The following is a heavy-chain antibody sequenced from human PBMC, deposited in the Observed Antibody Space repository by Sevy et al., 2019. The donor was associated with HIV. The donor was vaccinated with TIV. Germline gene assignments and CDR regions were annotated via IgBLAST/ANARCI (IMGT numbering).Heavy chain of an antibody. J-gene: IGHJ4*02. CDR3: TTRSYGSIIDY. D-gene: IGHD3-10*01. CDR2: IKAKIDGETT. CDR1: GFNISSAS. Sequence: GGSLRLSCGGSGFNISSASMNWVRQAPGRGLEWVGRIKAKIDGETTDYGAPVKGRFIISRDDSRKTVYVQLNSVKSEDTARYFCTTRSYGSIIDYWGQGTLVTVSS. V-gene: IGHV3-15*07.